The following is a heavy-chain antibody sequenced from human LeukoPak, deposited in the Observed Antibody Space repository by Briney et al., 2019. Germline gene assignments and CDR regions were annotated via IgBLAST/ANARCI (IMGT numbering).Heavy chain of an antibody. D-gene: IGHD3-3*01. Sequence: ASVKVSCKGSGYTLTELSMHWVRQAPGKGLEGVGGFDPEDGETIYAQKFQGRVTMTDDTSTDTAYMELSTLRSEDTAVYYCAPPVFGVVIIPNYFDYWGQGTLVTVSS. V-gene: IGHV1-24*01. CDR1: GYTLTELS. CDR3: APPVFGVVIIPNYFDY. J-gene: IGHJ4*02. CDR2: FDPEDGET.